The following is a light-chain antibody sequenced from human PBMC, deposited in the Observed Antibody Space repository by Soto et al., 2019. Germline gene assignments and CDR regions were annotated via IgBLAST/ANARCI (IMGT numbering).Light chain of an antibody. J-gene: IGKJ2*03. Sequence: EIVLTQSPASLSVSPGDRASLSCRASQSVTSNLAWYQQRPGQPPRLLIYGASTRATGIPARFSGSGSGTEFTLTISSLQSEDSAVYFCQHYSFWPPYSFGPGTKLEI. CDR2: GAS. V-gene: IGKV3-15*01. CDR1: QSVTSN. CDR3: QHYSFWPPYS.